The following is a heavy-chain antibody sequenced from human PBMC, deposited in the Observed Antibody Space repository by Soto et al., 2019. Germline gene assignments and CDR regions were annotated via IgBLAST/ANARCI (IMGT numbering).Heavy chain of an antibody. CDR2: IKRDGSEQ. D-gene: IGHD2-15*01. V-gene: IGHV3-7*01. CDR1: GFTFNSYW. CDR3: AKDGAASPCDY. J-gene: IGHJ4*02. Sequence: ESGGGLVQPGGSLRLSCAASGFTFNSYWMNWVRQSPGKGLEWVANIKRDGSEQHYVDSVEGRFTISTDNAKNSLYLLMNSLRAEDTAIYYCAKDGAASPCDYWGQGALVTVSP.